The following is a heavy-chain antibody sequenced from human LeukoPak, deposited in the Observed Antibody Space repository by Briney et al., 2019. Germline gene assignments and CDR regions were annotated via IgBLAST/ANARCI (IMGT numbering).Heavy chain of an antibody. CDR2: ISSSSSTI. J-gene: IGHJ4*02. D-gene: IGHD3-22*01. CDR3: ARDWTMIVVDLFDY. CDR1: GFTFSSYS. V-gene: IGHV3-48*02. Sequence: GGSLRLSCAASGFTFSSYSMNWVRQAPGKGLEWVSYISSSSSTIYYADSVKGRFTISRDNAKNSLYLQMNSLRDEDTAVYYRARDWTMIVVDLFDYWGQGTLVTVSS.